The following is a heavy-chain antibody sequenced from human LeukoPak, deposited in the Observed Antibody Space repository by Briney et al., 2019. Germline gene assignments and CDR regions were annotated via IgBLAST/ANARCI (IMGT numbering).Heavy chain of an antibody. Sequence: GGSLRLSCAASGFTFSSYAMHWVRQAPGKGLEWVAAISHDGSNKYHADSVKGRFTISRDNSKNTVYLQMNSLRAEDTAVYFCAGSPKDSSSWFEYFQHWGQGTLVTVSS. D-gene: IGHD6-13*01. CDR2: ISHDGSNK. V-gene: IGHV3-30*01. J-gene: IGHJ1*01. CDR3: AGSPKDSSSWFEYFQH. CDR1: GFTFSSYA.